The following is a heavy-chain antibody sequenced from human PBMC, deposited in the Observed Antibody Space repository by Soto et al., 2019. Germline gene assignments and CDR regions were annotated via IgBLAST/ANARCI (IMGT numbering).Heavy chain of an antibody. D-gene: IGHD1-26*01. Sequence: TCAITGDSVSSNSAGWSWVRQSPSRGLEWLGRTYYRSKWYYEYAVSVRGRITINPDTSKNQYSLQLNSVTPEDTAVYFCARGEQYSGRIFDYWGQGTLVTVSS. CDR2: TYYRSKWYY. CDR3: ARGEQYSGRIFDY. CDR1: GDSVSSNSAG. V-gene: IGHV6-1*01. J-gene: IGHJ4*01.